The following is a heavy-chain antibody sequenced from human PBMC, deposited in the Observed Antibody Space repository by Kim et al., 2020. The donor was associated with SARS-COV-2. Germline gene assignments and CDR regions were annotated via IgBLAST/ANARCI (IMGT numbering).Heavy chain of an antibody. Sequence: GGSLRLSCTASGFTFGDYAMSWFRQAPGKGLEWVGFIRSKAYGGTTEYAASVKGRFTISRDDSKSIAYLQMNSLKTEDTAVYYCTREDGPFNRDYWGQGTLVTVSS. CDR2: IRSKAYGGTT. CDR1: GFTFGDYA. CDR3: TREDGPFNRDY. V-gene: IGHV3-49*03. J-gene: IGHJ4*02.